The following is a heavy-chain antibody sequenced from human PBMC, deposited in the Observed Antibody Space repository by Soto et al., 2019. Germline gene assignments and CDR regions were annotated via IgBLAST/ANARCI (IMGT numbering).Heavy chain of an antibody. Sequence: QVQLVESGGGVVQPGRSLRLSCTASGFTFSNYGMHWVRQAPGKGLKWVAVISYDGSNKYYADSVKGRFTISRDNAKNSLYLQMNSLRAEDTAVYYCARDSRDCSSTSCFVAYYYYGMDVWGQGTTVTVSS. V-gene: IGHV3-30-3*01. CDR2: ISYDGSNK. CDR3: ARDSRDCSSTSCFVAYYYYGMDV. J-gene: IGHJ6*02. CDR1: GFTFSNYG. D-gene: IGHD2-2*01.